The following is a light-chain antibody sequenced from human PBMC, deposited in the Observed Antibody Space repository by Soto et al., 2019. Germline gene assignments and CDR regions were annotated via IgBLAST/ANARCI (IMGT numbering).Light chain of an antibody. CDR2: ANN. CDR3: QSYDSSLSGSEV. Sequence: QPVLTQPPSVSGAPGQRVTISCTGSSSNIGAGYDVHWYQQLPGTAPKLLIYANNNRPSGVPDRFSGSKSGTSASLAITGLQAEDEADYYCQSYDSSLSGSEVFGGGTKVTVL. V-gene: IGLV1-40*01. CDR1: SSNIGAGYD. J-gene: IGLJ2*01.